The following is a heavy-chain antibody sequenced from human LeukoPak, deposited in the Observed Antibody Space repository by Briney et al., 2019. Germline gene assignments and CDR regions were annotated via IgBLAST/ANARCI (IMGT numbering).Heavy chain of an antibody. V-gene: IGHV3-74*01. CDR3: TRELPFDL. CDR1: GFTFSSYW. Sequence: PGGSLRLSCAASGFTFSSYWMHWVRQAPGKGLVWVSRIKSDGSSTNYADSVKGRFTISRDNAKSTLYLQMNSLRAEDTAVYYCTRELPFDLWGRGTLVTVSS. J-gene: IGHJ2*01. CDR2: IKSDGSST. D-gene: IGHD2-21*01.